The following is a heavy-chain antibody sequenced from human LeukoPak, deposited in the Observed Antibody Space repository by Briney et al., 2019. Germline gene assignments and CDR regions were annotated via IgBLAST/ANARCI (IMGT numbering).Heavy chain of an antibody. J-gene: IGHJ3*02. CDR1: GGSISSGSYY. V-gene: IGHV4-61*02. Sequence: PSQTLSLTCTVSGGSISSGSYYWSWIRQPAGKGLEWIGRIYTSGSTNHNPSLRSRVTISVDTSKNQFSLKLSSVTAADTAVYYCARDLPGYSSSWLFRSANAFDIWGQGTMVTVSS. D-gene: IGHD6-13*01. CDR2: IYTSGST. CDR3: ARDLPGYSSSWLFRSANAFDI.